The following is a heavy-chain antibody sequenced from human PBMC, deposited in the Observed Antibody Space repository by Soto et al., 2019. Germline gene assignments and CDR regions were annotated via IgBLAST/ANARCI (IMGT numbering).Heavy chain of an antibody. CDR3: AKDKRYYGSGRYFTYSAMDV. V-gene: IGHV3-30*18. D-gene: IGHD3-10*01. CDR1: GFIFSSYG. J-gene: IGHJ6*02. CDR2: ISYDGSEK. Sequence: GGSLRLSCTASGFIFSSYGIHWVRQAPAKGLEWVALISYDGSEKYYGDSVNGRFTISRDNSKNTLYLQMRSLRIEDTAVYYCAKDKRYYGSGRYFTYSAMDVWGQGTTVTVPS.